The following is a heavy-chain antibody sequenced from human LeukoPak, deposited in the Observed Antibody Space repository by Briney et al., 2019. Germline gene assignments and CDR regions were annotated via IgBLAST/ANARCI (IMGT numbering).Heavy chain of an antibody. CDR1: GFTFSCYA. D-gene: IGHD3-22*01. CDR2: ISGSGGST. Sequence: PGGSLRLSCAASGFTFSCYAMSWVRQAPGKGLEWVSAISGSGGSTYYADSVKGRFTISRDNSKNTLYLQMNSLRAEDTAVYYCAKDPYDSSGYYEGAYFDYWGQGTLVTVSS. CDR3: AKDPYDSSGYYEGAYFDY. J-gene: IGHJ4*02. V-gene: IGHV3-23*01.